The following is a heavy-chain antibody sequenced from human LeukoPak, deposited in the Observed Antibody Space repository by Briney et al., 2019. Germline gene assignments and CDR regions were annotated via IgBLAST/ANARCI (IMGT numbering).Heavy chain of an antibody. CDR2: IWYDGSNK. D-gene: IGHD2-2*01. CDR1: GFTFRSYG. CDR3: ARAIVVVPAASYYFDY. J-gene: IGHJ4*02. Sequence: GGSLRLSCAASGFTFRSYGMHWVRQAPGKGLEWVAVIWYDGSNKYYADSVKGRFTISRDNSKNTLYLQMNSLRAEDTAVYYCARAIVVVPAASYYFDYWGQGTLVTVSS. V-gene: IGHV3-33*01.